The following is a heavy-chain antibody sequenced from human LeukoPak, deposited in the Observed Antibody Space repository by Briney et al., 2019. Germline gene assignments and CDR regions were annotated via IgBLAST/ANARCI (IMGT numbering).Heavy chain of an antibody. J-gene: IGHJ6*02. CDR2: ISAYNGNT. D-gene: IGHD2-15*01. CDR3: ASTGYCSGGSCPYYYYGMDV. CDR1: GYTFNSYG. V-gene: IGHV1-18*01. Sequence: ASVKVSCKASGYTFNSYGISWVRQAPGQGLVWTGWISAYNGNTNYAQKLQGRVTMTTDTSTSTAYMELRSLRSDDTAVYYCASTGYCSGGSCPYYYYGMDVWGQGTTVTVSS.